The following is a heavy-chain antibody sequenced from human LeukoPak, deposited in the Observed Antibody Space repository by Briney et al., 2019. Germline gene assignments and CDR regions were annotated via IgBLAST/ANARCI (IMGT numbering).Heavy chain of an antibody. CDR3: ARDPGSGWNLDY. CDR2: VNPDSGGT. D-gene: IGHD6-19*01. J-gene: IGHJ4*02. Sequence: ASVKVSCKASGYSFNAYYTHWVRQAPGQGLEWMGWVNPDSGGTRSAQRFQGRVTMTRDTSITTVYMELNRLTSDDTAVYYCARDPGSGWNLDYWGQGTLVTVSS. CDR1: GYSFNAYY. V-gene: IGHV1-2*02.